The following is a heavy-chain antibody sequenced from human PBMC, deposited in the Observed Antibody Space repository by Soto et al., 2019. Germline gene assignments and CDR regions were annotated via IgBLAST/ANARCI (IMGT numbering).Heavy chain of an antibody. V-gene: IGHV3-21*01. CDR2: ISSSSSYI. D-gene: IGHD5-12*01. CDR1: GFTFSSYS. Sequence: EVQLVESGGGLVKPGGSLRLSCAASGFTFSSYSMNWVRQAPGKGLEWVSSISSSSSYIYYADSVKGRFTISRDNAKNSLYLQMNRLTAEDTAVYYCARDGDSGPPGYYYYYYGMDVWGQGTTVTVSS. CDR3: ARDGDSGPPGYYYYYYGMDV. J-gene: IGHJ6*02.